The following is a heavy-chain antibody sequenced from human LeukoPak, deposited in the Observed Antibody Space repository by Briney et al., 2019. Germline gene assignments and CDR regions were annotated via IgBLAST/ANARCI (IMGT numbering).Heavy chain of an antibody. J-gene: IGHJ4*02. D-gene: IGHD6-13*01. CDR2: ISWNSGSI. CDR1: GFTFDDYA. CDR3: AKSGSSWYTYFDY. Sequence: GGSLRLSCAASGFTFDDYAMHWVRQAPGKGLEWVSGISWNSGSIGYADSVKGRFTISRDNSKNTLYLQMNSLRAEDTAVYYCAKSGSSWYTYFDYWGQGTLVTVSS. V-gene: IGHV3-9*01.